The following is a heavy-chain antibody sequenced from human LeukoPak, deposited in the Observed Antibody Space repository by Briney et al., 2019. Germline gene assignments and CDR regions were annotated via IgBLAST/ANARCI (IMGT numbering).Heavy chain of an antibody. CDR1: GFTFDDYA. CDR2: ISWNSGSI. V-gene: IGHV3-9*03. Sequence: GGSLRLSCAASGFTFDDYAMHWVRQAPGKGLEWVSGISWNSGSIGYADSVKGRFTISRDNAKNSLYLQMNSLRAEDMALYYCAKDIGPDYYDSSGSDYWGQGTPVTVSS. CDR3: AKDIGPDYYDSSGSDY. D-gene: IGHD3-22*01. J-gene: IGHJ4*02.